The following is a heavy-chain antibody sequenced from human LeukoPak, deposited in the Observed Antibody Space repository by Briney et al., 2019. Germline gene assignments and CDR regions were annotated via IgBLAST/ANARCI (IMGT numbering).Heavy chain of an antibody. Sequence: GESLKISCKGSGXSFTSYWISWARQMPGKGMEWMGRIDPSDSYTNYSPSFQGHVTISADKSISTAYLQWSSLKASDTAMYYCASQRRRAGSSSDYWGQGTLVTVSS. J-gene: IGHJ4*02. CDR3: ASQRRRAGSSSDY. CDR1: GXSFTSYW. CDR2: IDPSDSYT. D-gene: IGHD6-13*01. V-gene: IGHV5-10-1*01.